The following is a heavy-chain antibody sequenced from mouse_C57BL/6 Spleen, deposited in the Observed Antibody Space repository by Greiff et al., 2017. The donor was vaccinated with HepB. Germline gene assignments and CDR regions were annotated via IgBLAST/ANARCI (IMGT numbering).Heavy chain of an antibody. V-gene: IGHV1-81*01. CDR3: ARDYSTWFAY. CDR1: GYTFTSYG. Sequence: QVQLQQSGAELARPGASVKLSCKASGYTFTSYGISWVKQRTGQGLEWIGEIYPRSGNTYYNEKFKGKATLTADKSSSTAYMELRSLTSEDSAVCFCARDYSTWFAYWGQGTLVTVSA. D-gene: IGHD2-5*01. J-gene: IGHJ3*01. CDR2: IYPRSGNT.